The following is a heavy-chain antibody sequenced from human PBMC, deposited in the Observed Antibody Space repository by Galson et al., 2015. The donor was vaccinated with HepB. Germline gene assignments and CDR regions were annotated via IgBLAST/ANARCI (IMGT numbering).Heavy chain of an antibody. V-gene: IGHV1-2*02. D-gene: IGHD2/OR15-2a*01. CDR2: INPGSGVT. CDR1: GYTLTDYY. J-gene: IGHJ3*02. Sequence: SVKVSCKASGYTLTDYYMHWVRQAPGQGLEWMGWINPGSGVTKYAQKFQDRITMTRDTSINTAYMEVTGLTSDDTAVYYCARIAEYFDAFDIWGQGTMVTVSS. CDR3: ARIAEYFDAFDI.